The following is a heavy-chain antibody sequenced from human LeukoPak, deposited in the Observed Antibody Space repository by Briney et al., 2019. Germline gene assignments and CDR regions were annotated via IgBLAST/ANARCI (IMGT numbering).Heavy chain of an antibody. D-gene: IGHD4-17*01. Sequence: GGSLSLSCAASGFTCSSYAMSWLRQAPGKGLEWVSAISGSGGSTYYADSVKGRFTISRDNSKNTLYLQMNSLRAEDTAVYYCAKDWAMTTVTSLNVWGQGTTVTVSS. V-gene: IGHV3-23*01. CDR3: AKDWAMTTVTSLNV. CDR2: ISGSGGST. CDR1: GFTCSSYA. J-gene: IGHJ6*02.